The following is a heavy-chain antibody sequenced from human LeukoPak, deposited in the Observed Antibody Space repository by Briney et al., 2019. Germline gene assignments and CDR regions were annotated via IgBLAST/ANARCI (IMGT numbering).Heavy chain of an antibody. CDR1: GFTFSSYW. CDR3: TKGSDYPDN. J-gene: IGHJ4*02. CDR2: INSDGSST. V-gene: IGHV3-74*01. Sequence: GGSLRLSCAASGFTFSSYWMHWARQAPGKGLVCVSRINSDGSSTSYADSVKGRFTISRDNAKNTLYLQMNSLRDEDTCVYYCTKGSDYPDNWGQGTLVTVSS.